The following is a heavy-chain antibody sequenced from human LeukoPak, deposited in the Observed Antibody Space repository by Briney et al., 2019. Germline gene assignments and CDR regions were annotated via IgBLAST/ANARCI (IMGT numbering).Heavy chain of an antibody. CDR3: ARDSFSPGAFDI. CDR2: IIPIFGTA. Sequence: SVKVSCKASGGTLSSYAISWVRQAPGQGLEWMGGIIPIFGTANYAQKFQGRVTITADESTSTAYMELSSLRSEDTAVYYCARDSFSPGAFDIWGQGTMVTVSS. J-gene: IGHJ3*02. CDR1: GGTLSSYA. V-gene: IGHV1-69*01.